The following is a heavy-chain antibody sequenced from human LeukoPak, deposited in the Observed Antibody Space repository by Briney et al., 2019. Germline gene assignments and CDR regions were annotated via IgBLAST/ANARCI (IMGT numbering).Heavy chain of an antibody. CDR3: ARDKALSHVDTAMENGDY. D-gene: IGHD5-18*01. CDR1: GGTFSSYA. Sequence: GASVKVSCKASGGTFSSYAISWVRQAPGQGLEWMGGIIPIFGTANYAQKFQGRVTITTDESASTAYMELSSLRSEDTAVYYCARDKALSHVDTAMENGDYWGQGTLVTVSS. CDR2: IIPIFGTA. J-gene: IGHJ4*02. V-gene: IGHV1-69*05.